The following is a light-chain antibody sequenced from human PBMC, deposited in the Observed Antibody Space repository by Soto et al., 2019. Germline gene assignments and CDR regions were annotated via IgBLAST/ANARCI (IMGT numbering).Light chain of an antibody. CDR1: RSDIGRYNY. CDR3: SSYSTTTSPHVL. V-gene: IGLV2-14*01. Sequence: QSALAQPASVSGSPGQSITISCTGTRSDIGRYNYVSWYQQNPGEAPKLLIYEVTYRPSGVSARFSGSKSGSTASLTISGLQAEDEADYYCSSYSTTTSPHVLFGGGTKLTVL. J-gene: IGLJ2*01. CDR2: EVT.